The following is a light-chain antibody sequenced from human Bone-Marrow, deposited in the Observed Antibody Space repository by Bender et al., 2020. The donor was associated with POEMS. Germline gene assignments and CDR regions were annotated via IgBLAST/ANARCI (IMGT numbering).Light chain of an antibody. Sequence: QSDLTQPASVSGSPGQSITISCTGTSSDVGGYNLVSWYQQHPGKAPKLVIYEVTNRPSGVSSRFSGSKSGNTASLTISGLQTDDEAIYFCVAWDASLNGWVFGGGTKLTVL. J-gene: IGLJ3*02. V-gene: IGLV2-23*02. CDR3: VAWDASLNGWV. CDR2: EVT. CDR1: SSDVGGYNL.